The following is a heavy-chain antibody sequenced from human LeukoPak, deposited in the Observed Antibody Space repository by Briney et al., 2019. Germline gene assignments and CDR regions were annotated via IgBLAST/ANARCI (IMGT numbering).Heavy chain of an antibody. CDR3: ARVVDHDYGDYYLDY. CDR1: GFTVSSNY. J-gene: IGHJ4*02. D-gene: IGHD4-17*01. Sequence: GSLRLSCAASGFTVSSNYMSWVRQAPGKGLEWVSVIYSGGSTYYADSVKGRFTISRDNSKNTLYLQMNSLRAEDTAVYYCARVVDHDYGDYYLDYWGQGTLVTVSS. CDR2: IYSGGST. V-gene: IGHV3-53*01.